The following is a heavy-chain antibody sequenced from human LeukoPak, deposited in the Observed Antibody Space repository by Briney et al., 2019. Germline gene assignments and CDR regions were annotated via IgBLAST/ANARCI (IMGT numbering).Heavy chain of an antibody. D-gene: IGHD3-22*01. CDR2: INSDGSST. V-gene: IGHV3-74*01. CDR1: GFTFSSYW. CDR3: ASGPHSGYYRGIDY. J-gene: IGHJ4*02. Sequence: PGGSLRLSCAASGFTFSSYWMHWVRQAPGKGLVWVSRINSDGSSTSYADSVKGRFTISRDNAKNTLYLQMNSLRAEDTAVYYCASGPHSGYYRGIDYWGQGTLVTVSS.